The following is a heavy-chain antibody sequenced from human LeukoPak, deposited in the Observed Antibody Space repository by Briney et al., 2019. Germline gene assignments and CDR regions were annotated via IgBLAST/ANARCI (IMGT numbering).Heavy chain of an antibody. J-gene: IGHJ4*02. Sequence: GGSLRLSCAASGFTFNNYARHWVRQAPGKGLEYVSAISTNGDSTFYASSVKGRFTISRDNSKNTLYLQMGSLRAEDMAVYYCVKDRGGNFIFDYWGQGTLVTVSS. CDR3: VKDRGGNFIFDY. D-gene: IGHD1-7*01. CDR1: GFTFNNYA. CDR2: ISTNGDST. V-gene: IGHV3-64*01.